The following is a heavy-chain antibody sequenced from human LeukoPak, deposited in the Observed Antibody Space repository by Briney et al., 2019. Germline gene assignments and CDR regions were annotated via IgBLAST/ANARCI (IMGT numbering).Heavy chain of an antibody. V-gene: IGHV3-30*02. Sequence: GGSLRLSCAASGFTFNNYGMHWVRQAPGKGLEWVAFIRYNGNNQYYADSVKGRFTISRDNSKNTLYLQMHSLKGDDTAVYYCAKDSAFYYIDVWGKGTTVIISS. CDR3: AKDSAFYYIDV. J-gene: IGHJ6*03. CDR2: IRYNGNNQ. D-gene: IGHD3-10*01. CDR1: GFTFNNYG.